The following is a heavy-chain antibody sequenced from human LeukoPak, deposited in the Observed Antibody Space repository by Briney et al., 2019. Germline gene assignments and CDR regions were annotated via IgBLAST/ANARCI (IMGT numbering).Heavy chain of an antibody. CDR1: GGTFSSYA. J-gene: IGHJ4*02. CDR2: IIPIFGTA. D-gene: IGHD3-10*01. Sequence: GASVKVSCKASGGTFSSYAISWVRQAPGQGLEWMGGIIPIFGTANYAQKFQGRVTITADESTSTAYMELSSLRSEDTAVYYCARRVLWSGEPTYFDYWGQGTLVTVSS. CDR3: ARRVLWSGEPTYFDY. V-gene: IGHV1-69*13.